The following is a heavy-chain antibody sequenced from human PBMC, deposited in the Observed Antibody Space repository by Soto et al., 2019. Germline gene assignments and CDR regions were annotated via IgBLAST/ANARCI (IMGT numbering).Heavy chain of an antibody. CDR1: GGSFSGYY. Sequence: PSETLSLTCAVYGGSFSGYYWSWIRQPPGKGLEWFGEINHSGSTNYNPSLKSRVTISVDTSKNQFSLKLSSVTAADTAVYYCARGVMITFGGVIVRRGYYFEYWGQGTLVTVSS. CDR2: INHSGST. D-gene: IGHD3-16*02. V-gene: IGHV4-34*01. CDR3: ARGVMITFGGVIVRRGYYFEY. J-gene: IGHJ4*02.